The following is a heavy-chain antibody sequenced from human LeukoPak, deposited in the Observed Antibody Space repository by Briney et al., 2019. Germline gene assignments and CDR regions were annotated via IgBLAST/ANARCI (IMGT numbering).Heavy chain of an antibody. CDR3: ARDDGGSSPFDY. CDR1: GFTFSSYS. D-gene: IGHD4-23*01. V-gene: IGHV3-21*01. CDR2: ISSSSSYI. Sequence: GGSLRLSCAASGFTFSSYSMNWVRQAPGKGLEWVSSISSSSSYIYYADSVKGRFTISRDNAKNSLYLQMNSLRAEDTAVYYCARDDGGSSPFDYWGQGTLVTVSS. J-gene: IGHJ4*02.